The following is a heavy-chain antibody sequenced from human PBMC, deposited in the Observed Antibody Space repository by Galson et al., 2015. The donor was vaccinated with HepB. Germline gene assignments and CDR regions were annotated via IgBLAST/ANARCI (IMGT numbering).Heavy chain of an antibody. J-gene: IGHJ4*03. CDR1: GFTFSSYG. CDR3: ARDYDILTGYSAPFDY. Sequence: SLRLSCAASGFTFSSYGMHWVRQAPGKGLEWVAVIWYDGSNKYYADSVKGRFTISRDNSKNTLYLQMNSLRAEDTAVYYCARDYDILTGYSAPFDYWGQGTTVTVSS. V-gene: IGHV3-33*01. CDR2: IWYDGSNK. D-gene: IGHD3-9*01.